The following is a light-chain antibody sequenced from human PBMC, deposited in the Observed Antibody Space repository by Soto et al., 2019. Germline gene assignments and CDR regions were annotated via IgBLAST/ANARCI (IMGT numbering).Light chain of an antibody. CDR2: DAS. J-gene: IGKJ4*01. V-gene: IGKV1-5*01. CDR1: QSISTW. CDR3: QQYNSYSPLT. Sequence: IQMNQSPSTLSASVGDRVTITCRASQSISTWLAWYQQKPGKAPKLLIYDASSLESGVPSRFSGSGSGTEFTLTISSLQPDDFATYYCQQYNSYSPLTFGGGTKVDIK.